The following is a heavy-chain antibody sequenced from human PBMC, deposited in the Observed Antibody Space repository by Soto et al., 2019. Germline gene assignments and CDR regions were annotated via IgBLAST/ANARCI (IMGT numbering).Heavy chain of an antibody. J-gene: IGHJ6*02. CDR3: ASGYSAYISPLDV. D-gene: IGHD5-12*01. V-gene: IGHV4-59*02. CDR2: VYYSGDT. CDR1: GGSVSSHY. Sequence: PSETLSLTCTVSGGSVSSHYWSWIRQAPGKGLEWIGYVYYSGDTIYNPSLQSRVSISVDTSKNQFSLSLSFVTAADPAVYYCASGYSAYISPLDVWGQGTTVTVSS.